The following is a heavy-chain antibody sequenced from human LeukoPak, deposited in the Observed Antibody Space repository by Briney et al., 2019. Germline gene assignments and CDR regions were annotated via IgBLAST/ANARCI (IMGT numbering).Heavy chain of an antibody. CDR1: GFTFSKYW. CDR2: INTDGTVT. Sequence: GGSLRLSCAASGFTFSKYWMLWVRQAPGKGLERVSRINTDGTVTAYADSVKGRFTVSRDNADNTMFLQMNSVRDEDTAVYYCATKQWLAPPPDSWGQGTPVTVSS. D-gene: IGHD6-19*01. CDR3: ATKQWLAPPPDS. V-gene: IGHV3-74*01. J-gene: IGHJ4*02.